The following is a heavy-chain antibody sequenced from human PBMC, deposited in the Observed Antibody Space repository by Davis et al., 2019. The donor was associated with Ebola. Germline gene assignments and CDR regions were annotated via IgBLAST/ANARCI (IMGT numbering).Heavy chain of an antibody. CDR2: INGEGNYV. CDR1: GFTFSSYA. Sequence: GESLKISCSASGFTFSSYAMHWVRQAPGKGLVWVSRINGEGNYVDYAESVKGRFTISRDNAKNILYLQMNGLRVEDTAIYYCAKDTSNIWFGIWGQGTNVTVSS. J-gene: IGHJ3*02. CDR3: AKDTSNIWFGI. V-gene: IGHV3-74*01. D-gene: IGHD3-16*01.